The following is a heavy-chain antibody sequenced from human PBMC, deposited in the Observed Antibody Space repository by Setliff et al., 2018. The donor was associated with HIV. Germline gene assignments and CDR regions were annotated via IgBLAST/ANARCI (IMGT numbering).Heavy chain of an antibody. CDR1: GYSISSGYY. CDR3: AGGYDILTGYIFDY. J-gene: IGHJ4*02. CDR2: IYHSGST. Sequence: SETLSLTCAVSGYSISSGYYWGWIRQPPGKGLEWIGNIYHSGSTYYNPSLKSRVTISVDTSKNRFSLKLSSVTAADTAVYYCAGGYDILTGYIFDYWGQGTLVTVSS. V-gene: IGHV4-38-2*01. D-gene: IGHD3-9*01.